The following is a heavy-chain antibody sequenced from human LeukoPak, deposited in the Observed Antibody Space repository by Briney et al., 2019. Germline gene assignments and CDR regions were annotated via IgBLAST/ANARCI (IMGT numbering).Heavy chain of an antibody. Sequence: PGGSLRLSCAASGFTFSSYWMNWVRQAPGKGLVWVSRINTDESTTNYADSVKGRFTISRDNAKNTVYLQMNSLRAEDTAVYYCVRDFHSGSSYGENFDYWGQGTLVTVSS. V-gene: IGHV3-74*01. D-gene: IGHD1-26*01. CDR2: INTDESTT. CDR1: GFTFSSYW. CDR3: VRDFHSGSSYGENFDY. J-gene: IGHJ4*02.